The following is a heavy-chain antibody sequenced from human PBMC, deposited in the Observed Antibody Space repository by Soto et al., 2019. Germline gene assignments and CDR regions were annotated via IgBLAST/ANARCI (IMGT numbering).Heavy chain of an antibody. CDR3: AREGCGGDCYQLSTGHFDY. CDR2: IYHSGTT. CDR1: GGSISSGGYY. Sequence: QVQLQESGPGLVKPSQTLSLTCTVSGGSISSGGYYWSWIRQHPGKGLEWIGYIYHSGTTYYNPSLKSRVTISVDTSKNQFSLKLSSVTAADTAVYYCAREGCGGDCYQLSTGHFDYWGEGTMVTVSS. J-gene: IGHJ4*02. D-gene: IGHD2-21*02. V-gene: IGHV4-31*03.